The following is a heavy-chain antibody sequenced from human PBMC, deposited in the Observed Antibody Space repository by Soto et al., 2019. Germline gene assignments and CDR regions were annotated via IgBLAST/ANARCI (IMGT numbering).Heavy chain of an antibody. CDR1: GYSFTDYH. D-gene: IGHD2-8*01. Sequence: ASVKVSCKASGYSFTDYHIHWVRQAPGQGLEWLGRINPRSGGTSTAQKFQGWVTMTRDRSISTVYMELTRLRSDDTAVYFCARGHSTDCSNGVCSFFYNHEMDVWGQGTTVTVSS. V-gene: IGHV1-2*04. J-gene: IGHJ6*02. CDR2: INPRSGGT. CDR3: ARGHSTDCSNGVCSFFYNHEMDV.